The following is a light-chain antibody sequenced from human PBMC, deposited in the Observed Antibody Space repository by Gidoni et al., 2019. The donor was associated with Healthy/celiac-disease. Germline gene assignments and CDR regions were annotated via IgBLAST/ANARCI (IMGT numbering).Light chain of an antibody. Sequence: EIVLTKSPGTLSLSPGDRAILTCTSSQSVSSSYLAWYQQKPGQAPRLLLYGASSRATGIPDSFSCSGSGTDFALTISILEPEDFAVYYCQQYGSSPPYTFGQGTKLEIK. CDR2: GAS. J-gene: IGKJ2*01. CDR1: QSVSSSY. V-gene: IGKV3-20*01. CDR3: QQYGSSPPYT.